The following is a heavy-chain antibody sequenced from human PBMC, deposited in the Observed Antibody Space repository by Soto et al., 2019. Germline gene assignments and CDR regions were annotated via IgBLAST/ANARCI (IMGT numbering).Heavy chain of an antibody. Sequence: SQTLSLTCAISGDSVFSNTSAWNWIRQSPSRGLEWLGRTYYRSKWYDDYAESVSSRININPDTSKNQFSLHLNSVTPEDTAVYYCARAPPPYSSSWYPLFDPWGQGTLVTV. V-gene: IGHV6-1*01. CDR2: TYYRSKWYD. D-gene: IGHD6-13*01. CDR3: ARAPPPYSSSWYPLFDP. J-gene: IGHJ5*02. CDR1: GDSVFSNTSA.